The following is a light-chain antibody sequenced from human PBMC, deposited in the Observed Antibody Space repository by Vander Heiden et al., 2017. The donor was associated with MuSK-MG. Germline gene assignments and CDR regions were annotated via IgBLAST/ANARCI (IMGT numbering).Light chain of an antibody. CDR2: GAS. V-gene: IGKV3-20*01. CDR3: QQYGSSPRGT. CDR1: QSVSSSY. Sequence: EIVLTQSPGTLSLSPGERATLSCRASQSVSSSYLAWYQQKPGQAPRLLIYGASSRATGIPDRFSGSVSGTDFTLTISRLEPEDFAVYYCQQYGSSPRGTFGQGTKVEIK. J-gene: IGKJ1*01.